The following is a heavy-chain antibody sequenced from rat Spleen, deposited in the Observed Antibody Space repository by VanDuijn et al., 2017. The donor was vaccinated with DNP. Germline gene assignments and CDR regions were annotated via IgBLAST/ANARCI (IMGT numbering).Heavy chain of an antibody. V-gene: IGHV2-6*01. D-gene: IGHD1-4*01. CDR1: GLSLTSYT. CDR2: MSSGGNT. CDR3: ALAGRGALDA. Sequence: QVQLKESGPGLVQPSQTLSLTCSVSGLSLTSYTVSWIRQPPGKGLEWIAAMSSGGNTYYNSALKSRLSISRDTSKSQVFLKMNSLQTEDTAMYFCALAGRGALDAWGQGTSVTVSS. J-gene: IGHJ4*01.